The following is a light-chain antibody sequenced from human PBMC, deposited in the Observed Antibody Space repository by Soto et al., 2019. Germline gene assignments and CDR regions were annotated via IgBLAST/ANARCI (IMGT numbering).Light chain of an antibody. Sequence: DIQMTQSPSTLSASVGDRVTITCRASQSVTEWLAWYQQKPGKAPNLLIYKASSLQSGVPSRFSGSGFGTEFTLTISSLQPDDFAIYYCQQYSISPWTFGQGTKVEIK. CDR2: KAS. CDR1: QSVTEW. J-gene: IGKJ1*01. CDR3: QQYSISPWT. V-gene: IGKV1-5*03.